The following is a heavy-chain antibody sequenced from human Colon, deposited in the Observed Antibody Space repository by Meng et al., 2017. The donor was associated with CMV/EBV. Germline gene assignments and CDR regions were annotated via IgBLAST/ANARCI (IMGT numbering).Heavy chain of an antibody. CDR3: ARGGRRRIAPWFIPLI. V-gene: IGHV4-34*01. CDR1: GGSFSGYY. Sequence: SETLSLTCAVYGGSFSGYYWSWIRQPPGKGLEWIGEINHSGSTNYNPSRKSRVTRSVDTSKNQFSLKLSSVPAADTAVYYCARGGRRRIAPWFIPLIWGQGTLVTVSS. CDR2: INHSGST. D-gene: IGHD3-10*01. J-gene: IGHJ4*02.